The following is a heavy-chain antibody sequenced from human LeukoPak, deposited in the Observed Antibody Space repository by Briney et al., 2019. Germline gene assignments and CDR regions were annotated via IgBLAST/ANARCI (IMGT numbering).Heavy chain of an antibody. CDR1: GFTFSSYA. D-gene: IGHD2-21*02. V-gene: IGHV3-23*01. Sequence: GGSLRLSCAASGFTFSSYAMSWVRQAPGKGLEWVSAISGSGGSTYYADSVKGRFTISRDNSKNTLYLQMNSLRAEDTAVYYCAKDPNLAYCGGDCYYPSGMDVWGQGTTVTVSS. CDR2: ISGSGGST. J-gene: IGHJ6*02. CDR3: AKDPNLAYCGGDCYYPSGMDV.